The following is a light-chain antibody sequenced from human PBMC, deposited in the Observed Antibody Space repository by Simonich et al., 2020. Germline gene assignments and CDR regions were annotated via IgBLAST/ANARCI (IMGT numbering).Light chain of an antibody. CDR3: QQYNNWPFT. J-gene: IGKJ3*01. V-gene: IGKV3-15*01. Sequence: DIVMTQSPATLSVSPGERATLSCRASQSVSSNLAWYQQKPGQAPRLLIYGASTRATGIPARFSGSGSGTEFTLTISSMQSEDFAVYNCQQYNNWPFTFGPGTKVDI. CDR1: QSVSSN. CDR2: GAS.